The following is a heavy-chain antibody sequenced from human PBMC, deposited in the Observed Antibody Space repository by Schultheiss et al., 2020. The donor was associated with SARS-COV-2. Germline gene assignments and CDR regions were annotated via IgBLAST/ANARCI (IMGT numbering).Heavy chain of an antibody. CDR3: ARDENYGGNSGFDP. V-gene: IGHV4-31*03. Sequence: SETLSLTCTVSGGSISSSSYYWGWIRQPPGKGLEWIGYIYYSGTTYYNPSLKSRVTISVDTSKNQFSLKLSSVTAADTAVYYCARDENYGGNSGFDPWGQGTLVTVSS. D-gene: IGHD4-23*01. CDR2: IYYSGTT. J-gene: IGHJ5*02. CDR1: GGSISSSSYY.